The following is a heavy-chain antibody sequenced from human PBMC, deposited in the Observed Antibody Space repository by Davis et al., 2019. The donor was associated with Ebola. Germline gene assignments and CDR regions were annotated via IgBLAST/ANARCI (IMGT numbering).Heavy chain of an antibody. D-gene: IGHD6-13*01. CDR1: GGTFTSYV. V-gene: IGHV1-69*10. Sequence: SVKVSCKASGGTFTSYVITWVRQAPGQGLEWMGGIIPILGLTNYAQKFQGRVTITADESTSTAYMELSSLRSEDTAVYYCARPAESGSIVAAGTFDYWGQGTLVTVSS. CDR2: IIPILGLT. CDR3: ARPAESGSIVAAGTFDY. J-gene: IGHJ4*02.